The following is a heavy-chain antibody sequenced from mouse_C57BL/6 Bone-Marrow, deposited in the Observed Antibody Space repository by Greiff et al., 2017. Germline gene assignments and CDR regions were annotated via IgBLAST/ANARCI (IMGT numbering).Heavy chain of an antibody. D-gene: IGHD2-13*01. CDR2: IDPENGDT. V-gene: IGHV14-4*01. CDR3: TTWVSKAWFAY. CDR1: GFNIKDDY. J-gene: IGHJ3*01. Sequence: VQLQQSGAELVRPGASVKLSCTASGFNIKDDYMHWVKQRPEQGLEWIGWIDPENGDTEYASKFQGKATITADTSSNTAYLQLSSLASEDTAVYYCTTWVSKAWFAYWGQGTLVTVSA.